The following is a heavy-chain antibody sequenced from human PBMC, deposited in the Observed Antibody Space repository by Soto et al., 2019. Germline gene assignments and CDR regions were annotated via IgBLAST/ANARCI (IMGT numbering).Heavy chain of an antibody. Sequence: GGSLRLSCAASGFTFSSYAMSWVRQAPGKGLEWVSAISGSGGSTYYADSVKGRFTISRDNSKNTLYLQMNSLRAEDTAVYYCAKDVGIYYYDSSGYFQHWGQGTLVTVSS. J-gene: IGHJ1*01. CDR3: AKDVGIYYYDSSGYFQH. CDR1: GFTFSSYA. CDR2: ISGSGGST. D-gene: IGHD3-22*01. V-gene: IGHV3-23*01.